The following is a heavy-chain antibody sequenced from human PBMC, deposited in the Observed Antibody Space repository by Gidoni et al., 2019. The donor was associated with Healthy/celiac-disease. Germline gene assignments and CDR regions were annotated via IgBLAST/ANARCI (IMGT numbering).Heavy chain of an antibody. J-gene: IGHJ4*02. D-gene: IGHD3-3*01. V-gene: IGHV3-30*18. Sequence: WVAVISYDVSNKYYADSVKGRFTISRDNSKNTLYLQMNGLRTEDTAVYYCAQGSSGYLVYWGQGTLVTVSS. CDR3: AQGSSGYLVY. CDR2: ISYDVSNK.